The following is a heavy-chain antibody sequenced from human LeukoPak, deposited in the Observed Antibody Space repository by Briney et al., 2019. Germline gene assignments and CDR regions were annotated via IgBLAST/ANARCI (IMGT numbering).Heavy chain of an antibody. V-gene: IGHV4-59*08. J-gene: IGHJ4*02. CDR3: ARLIYGSGSYYKDY. D-gene: IGHD3-10*01. CDR1: RDSISSYS. Sequence: SETLSLTCTVSRDSISSYSWSWIRQPPGKGLEWIGDIYSSGTTKYNPSLKSRVTISVDMSRNQFSLKLTSVTAADTAVYCCARLIYGSGSYYKDYWGQGTLVTVSS. CDR2: IYSSGTT.